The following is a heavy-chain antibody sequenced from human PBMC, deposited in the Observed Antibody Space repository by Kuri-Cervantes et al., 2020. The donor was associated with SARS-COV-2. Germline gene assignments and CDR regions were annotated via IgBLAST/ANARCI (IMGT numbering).Heavy chain of an antibody. V-gene: IGHV4-39*01. CDR2: IYYSGST. D-gene: IGHD6-19*01. Sequence: SETLSLTCTVSGGSISSSSYYWGWIRQPPGKGLEWIGSIYYSGSTYYNPSLKSRVTISVDTSKNQFSLKLSSVTAADTAVYYCARRGAVAGTVPFSDYWGQGTLVTVSS. CDR1: GGSISSSSYY. J-gene: IGHJ4*02. CDR3: ARRGAVAGTVPFSDY.